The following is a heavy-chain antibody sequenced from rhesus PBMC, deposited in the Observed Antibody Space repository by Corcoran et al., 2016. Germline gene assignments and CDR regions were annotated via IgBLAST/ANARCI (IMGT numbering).Heavy chain of an antibody. CDR1: GGFISDSYY. J-gene: IGHJ4*01. CDR2: IYGSGGST. Sequence: QVQLQESGPGLVKPSETLSLTCTVSGGFISDSYYWRWIRQPPGKGLGWMGRIYGSGGSTHYNPSLKSRVTISRDTSKNQFSLKLSSVTAADTAVYYCARVGCSSTYCSSFFDYWGQGVLVTVSS. V-gene: IGHV4-160*01. D-gene: IGHD2-15*01. CDR3: ARVGCSSTYCSSFFDY.